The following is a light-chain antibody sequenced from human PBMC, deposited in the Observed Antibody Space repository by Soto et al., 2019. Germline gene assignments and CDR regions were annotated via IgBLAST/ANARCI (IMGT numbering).Light chain of an antibody. Sequence: QSVLTQPASVSGSPGQSITISCTGTSSDVGGYNYVSWYQQHPGKAPKLMIYDVSNRPSGVSDRFSGSKSGNTASLTISGLQAEDEADYYCSSYTRSVYVFGTGTKVTVL. CDR1: SSDVGGYNY. CDR2: DVS. J-gene: IGLJ1*01. CDR3: SSYTRSVYV. V-gene: IGLV2-14*01.